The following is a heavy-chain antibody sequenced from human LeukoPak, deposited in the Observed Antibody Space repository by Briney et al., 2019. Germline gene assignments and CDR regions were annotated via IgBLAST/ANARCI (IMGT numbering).Heavy chain of an antibody. CDR2: ISGDGGST. CDR3: TKGHHSSCYYDY. Sequence: PGGSLRLSCAASGFTFDDYAIHWVRQPPGKGLEWVSLISGDGGSTYYADSVKGRFTISRDNSKNSLYLQMNSLRTDDTALYYCTKGHHSSCYYDYWGQGTLVTVSS. J-gene: IGHJ4*02. CDR1: GFTFDDYA. D-gene: IGHD3-22*01. V-gene: IGHV3-43*02.